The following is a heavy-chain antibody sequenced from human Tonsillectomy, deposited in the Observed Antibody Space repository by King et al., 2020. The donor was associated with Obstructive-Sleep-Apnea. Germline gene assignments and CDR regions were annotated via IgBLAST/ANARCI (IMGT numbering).Heavy chain of an antibody. CDR3: AKEDFGVLPTFDP. D-gene: IGHD3-3*01. CDR1: GFTFSSYG. J-gene: IGHJ5*02. CDR2: IWFDGNNK. Sequence: VQLVESGGGVVQPGRSLRLSCAASGFTFSSYGMHWVRLAPGKGLEWVAGIWFDGNNKYYADFVKGRFTISRDNSKNTLYLQMNSLRVEDTAVYYCAKEDFGVLPTFDPWGQGTLVTVSS. V-gene: IGHV3-33*06.